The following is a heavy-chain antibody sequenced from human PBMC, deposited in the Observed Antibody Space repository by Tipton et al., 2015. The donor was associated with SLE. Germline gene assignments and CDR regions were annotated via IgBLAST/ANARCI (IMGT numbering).Heavy chain of an antibody. D-gene: IGHD5-24*01. CDR3: VRDVKGLDVDY. V-gene: IGHV1-18*01. Sequence: QSGPEVKKPGASVKVSCKASGYTFISYVISWVRQAPGQGLEWMGWISAYNGDTNYAQKVQDRFTMTTDTSTSTAYMELRSLRSDDTAVYYCVRDVKGLDVDYWGPGSLLTVSS. J-gene: IGHJ4*02. CDR1: GYTFISYV. CDR2: ISAYNGDT.